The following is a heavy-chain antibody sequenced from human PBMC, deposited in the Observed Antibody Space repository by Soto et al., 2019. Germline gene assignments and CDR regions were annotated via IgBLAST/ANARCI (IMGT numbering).Heavy chain of an antibody. V-gene: IGHV4-59*01. CDR3: ARVWGGAFDI. D-gene: IGHD3-10*01. Sequence: QVQLQESGPGLVKPSETLSLTCTVSGGSISSYYWNWIRQPPGQGLEWIGYIYYSGSTNYNPALQSRVTISVDTSKNQFSLKLSSVTAGDTAVYYCARVWGGAFDIWGQGTMVTVSS. J-gene: IGHJ3*02. CDR2: IYYSGST. CDR1: GGSISSYY.